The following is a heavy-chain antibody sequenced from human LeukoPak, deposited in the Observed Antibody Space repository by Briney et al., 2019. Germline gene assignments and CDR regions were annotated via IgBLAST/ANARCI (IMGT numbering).Heavy chain of an antibody. CDR1: GFTFSSYW. Sequence: PGGSLRLSCAASGFTFSSYWMSWVRQAPGKGLEWVANIKQDGSEKYYVDSVKGRFTISRDNAKNSLYLQMNSLRAEDTAVYYCARYCSSTSCLRPHQGAFDIWGQGTMVTVSS. CDR2: IKQDGSEK. D-gene: IGHD2-2*01. J-gene: IGHJ3*02. CDR3: ARYCSSTSCLRPHQGAFDI. V-gene: IGHV3-7*01.